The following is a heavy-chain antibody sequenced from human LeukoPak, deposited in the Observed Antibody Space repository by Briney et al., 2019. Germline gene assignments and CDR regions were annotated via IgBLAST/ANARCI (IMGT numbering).Heavy chain of an antibody. D-gene: IGHD2-2*01. V-gene: IGHV4-30-2*01. CDR1: GGSISSGGYS. CDR2: IYHSGST. J-gene: IGHJ5*02. Sequence: SETLSLTCAVSGGSISSGGYSWSWIRQPPGKGLEWIGYIYHSGSTYYNPSLKSRVTISVDRSKNQFSLRLSSVTAADTAVYYCARLQYCSGTSCYWFDPWGQGTLVTVSS. CDR3: ARLQYCSGTSCYWFDP.